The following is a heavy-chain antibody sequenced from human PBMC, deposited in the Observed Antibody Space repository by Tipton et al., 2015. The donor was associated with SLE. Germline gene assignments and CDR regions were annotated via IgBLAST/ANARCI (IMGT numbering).Heavy chain of an antibody. D-gene: IGHD3-3*01. J-gene: IGHJ6*02. Sequence: LRLSCSVSGGSINRHYWSWIRQPPGKGLEWIGYTYFSESTNYKNTNYNPSLKGRVTISVDTSKNQFSLKLSSVTAADTAVYYCARAFLVWDFGSSPYYYYYGMDVWGQGTTVTVSS. CDR2: TYFSEST. CDR3: ARAFLVWDFGSSPYYYYYGMDV. CDR1: GGSINRHY. V-gene: IGHV4-59*11.